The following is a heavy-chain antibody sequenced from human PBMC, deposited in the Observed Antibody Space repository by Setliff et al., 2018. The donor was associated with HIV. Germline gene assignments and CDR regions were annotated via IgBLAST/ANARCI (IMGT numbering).Heavy chain of an antibody. D-gene: IGHD4-17*01. CDR3: VRDDYGYNGKGFDY. CDR1: GGSFSDFY. J-gene: IGHJ4*02. CDR2: IYSSGNT. Sequence: SETLSLTCAVFGGSFSDFYWSWIRQPPGKGLEWIGRIYSSGNTNYNPSLESRVTISVDTSKNQISLRLSSVTAADTAMYYCVRDDYGYNGKGFDYWGPGTLVTVS. V-gene: IGHV4-4*08.